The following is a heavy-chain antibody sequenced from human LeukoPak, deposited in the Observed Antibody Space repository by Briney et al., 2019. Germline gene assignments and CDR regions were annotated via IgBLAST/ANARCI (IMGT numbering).Heavy chain of an antibody. V-gene: IGHV4-61*01. Sequence: SETLSLTCTVSGGSVSSGSYYWSWIRQPPGKGLEWIGYICYSGSTNYNPSLKSRVTISVDTSKNQFSLKLSSVTAADTAVYYCAREWNDCSSTSCFNWFDPWGQGTLVTVSS. CDR3: AREWNDCSSTSCFNWFDP. CDR2: ICYSGST. D-gene: IGHD2-2*01. CDR1: GGSVSSGSYY. J-gene: IGHJ5*02.